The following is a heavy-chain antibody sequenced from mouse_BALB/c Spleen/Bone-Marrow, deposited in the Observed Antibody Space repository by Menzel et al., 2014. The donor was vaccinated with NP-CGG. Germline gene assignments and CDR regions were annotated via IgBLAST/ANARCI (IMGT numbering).Heavy chain of an antibody. Sequence: VQLKQSGAELVKLGASVKLSCTASGFNFKDTYMHWVRQRPEQGLEWIGRIDPANGNTKYDPNFQGKATITADTSSNTAHLQHNNLTSEDTAVNYCASYRNGWYFDVWGAGTTVTVSS. D-gene: IGHD2-5*01. J-gene: IGHJ1*01. CDR1: GFNFKDTY. CDR3: ASYRNGWYFDV. V-gene: IGHV14-3*02. CDR2: IDPANGNT.